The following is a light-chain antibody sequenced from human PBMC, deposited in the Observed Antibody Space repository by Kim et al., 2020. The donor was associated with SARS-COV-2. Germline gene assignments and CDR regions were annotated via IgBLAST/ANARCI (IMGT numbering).Light chain of an antibody. J-gene: IGKJ1*01. Sequence: DIQMTQSPSSLSASVGDRVTITCRASQSISTYLNWYQQKPGKAPKLLIYGASNLPSGVPSRFSGSGSGTDFTLTISSLQSEDFAVYYCHQYNRWPTWTFGLGTKVDIK. CDR3: HQYNRWPTWT. CDR1: QSISTY. CDR2: GAS. V-gene: IGKV1-39*01.